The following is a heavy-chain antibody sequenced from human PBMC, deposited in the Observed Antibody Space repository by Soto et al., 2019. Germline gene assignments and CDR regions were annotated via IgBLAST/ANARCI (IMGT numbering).Heavy chain of an antibody. CDR2: IYPGDSGT. V-gene: IGHV5-51*01. CDR1: GYRFTSYW. J-gene: IGHJ4*02. Sequence: GESLKISCKGSGYRFTSYWIGWVRQMPGKGLEWMGIIYPGDSGTRYSPSFQGQVTISADKSISTAYLQWSSLKASDTAMYYCARPFRDGYNFSPFDSWGQGTLVTVSS. D-gene: IGHD5-12*01. CDR3: ARPFRDGYNFSPFDS.